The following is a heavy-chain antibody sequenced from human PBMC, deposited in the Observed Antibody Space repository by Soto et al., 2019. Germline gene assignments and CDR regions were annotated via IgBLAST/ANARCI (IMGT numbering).Heavy chain of an antibody. Sequence: SETLSLTCTVSAGSITRSPYYWGLVRQPPGRGLEWIASFYYTGSTYYNPSLKSRVTISVDTSKNQFSLKLSSMTAADTAVYFFLTHSPDSSGRYFDYWAQRTLVTVSS. CDR2: FYYTGST. V-gene: IGHV4-39*01. CDR1: AGSITRSPYY. D-gene: IGHD3-9*01. J-gene: IGHJ4*02. CDR3: LTHSPDSSGRYFDY.